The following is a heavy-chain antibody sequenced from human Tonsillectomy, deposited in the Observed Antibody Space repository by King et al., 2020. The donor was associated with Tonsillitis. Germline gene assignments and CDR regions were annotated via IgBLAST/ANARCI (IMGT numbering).Heavy chain of an antibody. J-gene: IGHJ5*02. V-gene: IGHV1-69*09. CDR3: APEWVEYYYETSGYFPFGP. CDR2: IILILGIP. D-gene: IGHD3-22*01. Sequence: QLVQSGAEVKKPGSSVKISCKASGGTFSSYAISWVRQAPGQGLEWMGRIILILGIPNYAQKFQGRVTISADKSTRTAYMELSSLRPEDTAVYYCAPEWVEYYYETSGYFPFGPWGQGTLVTVSS. CDR1: GGTFSSYA.